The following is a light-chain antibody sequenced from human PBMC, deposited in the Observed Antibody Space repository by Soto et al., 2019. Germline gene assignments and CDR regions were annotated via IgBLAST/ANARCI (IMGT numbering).Light chain of an antibody. V-gene: IGLV2-14*01. Sequence: QSVLTQPASVSGSPGQSITISCTGTGSDDGGYNYVSWYQQHPGKAPKLMIHAVSNRPSGISSRFSGSKSGNTASLTISGLQSEDEADYFCCSYTSRTTEVFGTGTKAT. J-gene: IGLJ1*01. CDR2: AVS. CDR3: CSYTSRTTEV. CDR1: GSDDGGYNY.